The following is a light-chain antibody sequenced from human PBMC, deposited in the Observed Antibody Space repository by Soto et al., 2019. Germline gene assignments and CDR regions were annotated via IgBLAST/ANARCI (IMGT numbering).Light chain of an antibody. CDR2: GAS. CDR3: QQDNNWPRT. CDR1: QSVSSN. V-gene: IGKV3-15*01. Sequence: RVMTQSPAPLYVSAGERSTLSCRASQSVSSNLAWYQQKPGQAPRLLIYGASTRATGIPARFSGSGSGTEFTLTISSLQSEDFAVYYCQQDNNWPRTFGQGTKVDI. J-gene: IGKJ1*01.